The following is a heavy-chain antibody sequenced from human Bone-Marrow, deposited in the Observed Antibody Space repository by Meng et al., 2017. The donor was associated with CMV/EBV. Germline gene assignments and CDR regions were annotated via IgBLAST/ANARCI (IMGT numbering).Heavy chain of an antibody. CDR2: INHSGST. V-gene: IGHV4-34*01. J-gene: IGHJ4*02. CDR3: ARGHSSTSTFDY. Sequence: SETLSLTCAVYGGSFSGYYWSWIRQPPGEGLEWIGEINHSGSTNYNPSLKSRVTISVDTSKNQFSLKLSSVTAADTAVYYCARGHSSTSTFDYWGQGTLVTVSS. D-gene: IGHD2-2*01. CDR1: GGSFSGYY.